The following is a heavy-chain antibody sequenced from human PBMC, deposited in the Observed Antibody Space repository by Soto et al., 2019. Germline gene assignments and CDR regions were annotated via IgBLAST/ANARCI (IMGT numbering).Heavy chain of an antibody. CDR1: GGTFSSYA. Sequence: SVKVSCKASGGTFSSYAISWVRQAPGQGLEWMGGIIPIFGTANYAQKFQGRVTITADESTNTLYLQMNSLRDEDTGVYFCARVSGTAGRPGAFDYWGQGTLVTVSS. D-gene: IGHD6-13*01. V-gene: IGHV1-69*13. CDR2: IIPIFGTA. J-gene: IGHJ4*02. CDR3: ARVSGTAGRPGAFDY.